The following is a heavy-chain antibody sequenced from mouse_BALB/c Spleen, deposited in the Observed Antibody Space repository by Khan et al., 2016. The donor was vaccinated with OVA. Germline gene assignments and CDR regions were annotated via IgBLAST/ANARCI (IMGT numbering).Heavy chain of an antibody. CDR3: ARNGNYVHGYLDV. CDR1: GFSLSSYG. J-gene: IGHJ1*01. V-gene: IGHV2-2*02. D-gene: IGHD2-1*01. Sequence: VQLQESGPGLVQPSQSLSITCTVSGFSLSSYGVHWVRQSPGKGLEWLGVIWSGGTTDYNAGFISRLSISKDNSKSQVFFKMNSLQVNDTAIYFCARNGNYVHGYLDVWGAGTTVTVSS. CDR2: IWSGGTT.